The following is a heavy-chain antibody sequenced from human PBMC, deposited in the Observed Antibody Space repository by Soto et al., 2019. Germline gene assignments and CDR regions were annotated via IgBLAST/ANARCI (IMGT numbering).Heavy chain of an antibody. J-gene: IGHJ4*02. V-gene: IGHV3-23*01. CDR2: ISGSADST. CDR1: GFTFSSYA. CDR3: AKTMVRGLIQTPFDY. Sequence: GGSLRLSCAASGFTFSSYAMSWVRQAPGKGLEWVSAISGSADSTYYADSVKGRFTISRGNSKNTLFLQMSILRAEDTAVYYCAKTMVRGLIQTPFDYWGQGTLVTVSS. D-gene: IGHD3-10*01.